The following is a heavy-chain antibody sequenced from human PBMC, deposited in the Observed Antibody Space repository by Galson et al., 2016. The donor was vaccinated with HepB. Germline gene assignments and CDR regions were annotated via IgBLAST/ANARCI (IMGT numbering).Heavy chain of an antibody. CDR2: ISWKSARI. V-gene: IGHV3-9*01. J-gene: IGHJ1*01. Sequence: SLRLSCAASGFTFSTSWMYWVRQAPGKGLVWVSGISWKSARIGYADSVKGRFTISRDNAKNFLYLQMDSLRPEDTALYYCVKEVYCSSTRCLKYFEHWGQGTLVTVSA. CDR3: VKEVYCSSTRCLKYFEH. D-gene: IGHD2-2*01. CDR1: GFTFSTSW.